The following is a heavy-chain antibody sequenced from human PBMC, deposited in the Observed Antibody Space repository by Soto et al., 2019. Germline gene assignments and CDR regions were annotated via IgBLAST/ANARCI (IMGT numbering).Heavy chain of an antibody. Sequence: QVQLVQSGAEVKKPGSSVKVSCKASGGTFSSYTISWVRQAPGQGLEWMGRIIPILGIANYAQKFQGRVTITADKSTSTAYMELSSLRSEDTAVYYCARDPRVLRYFDWQVSGAFDIWGQGTMVTVSS. CDR1: GGTFSSYT. V-gene: IGHV1-69*08. CDR3: ARDPRVLRYFDWQVSGAFDI. D-gene: IGHD3-9*01. J-gene: IGHJ3*02. CDR2: IIPILGIA.